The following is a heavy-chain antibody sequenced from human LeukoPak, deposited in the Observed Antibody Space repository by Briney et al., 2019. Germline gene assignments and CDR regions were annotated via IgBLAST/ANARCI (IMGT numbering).Heavy chain of an antibody. CDR1: GFTFSNYA. CDR2: ISSSGGST. Sequence: PGGSLRLSCAASGFTFSNYAMSWVRQAPGKGLEWVSGISSSGGSTYYADSVKGRFTISRDNSKNTLHLQMNSLRAEDTAVYYCAKDRGSSVGVTSFDHWGQGTLVTVSS. J-gene: IGHJ4*02. V-gene: IGHV3-23*01. CDR3: AKDRGSSVGVTSFDH. D-gene: IGHD1-26*01.